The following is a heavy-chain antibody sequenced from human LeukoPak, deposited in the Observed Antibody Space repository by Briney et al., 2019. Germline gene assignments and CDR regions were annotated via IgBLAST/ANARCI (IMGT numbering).Heavy chain of an antibody. J-gene: IGHJ4*02. Sequence: GGSLRLSCAASGFTFSNYELNWVRQAPGKGLEWVSYISHSGRTIYSADSVKGRFTISRDNAKNTVYLQMNGLRAEDTAMYYCVRDPYEAYWGQGTLVTVSS. D-gene: IGHD5-12*01. CDR1: GFTFSNYE. CDR2: ISHSGRTI. V-gene: IGHV3-48*03. CDR3: VRDPYEAY.